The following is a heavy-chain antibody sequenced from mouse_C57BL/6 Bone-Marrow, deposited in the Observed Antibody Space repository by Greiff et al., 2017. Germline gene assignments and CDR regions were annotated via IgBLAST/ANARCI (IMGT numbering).Heavy chain of an antibody. Sequence: EVKLVESGGGLVQPGGSLSLSCAASGFTFTDYYMSWVRQPPGKALEWLGFIRDKANGYTTKYSASVKGRFTISRDNSQSILYLQMNALRAEDSATYYWARYKEITTVRDWYFDVWGTGTTVTVSS. J-gene: IGHJ1*03. CDR2: IRDKANGYTT. CDR1: GFTFTDYY. D-gene: IGHD1-1*01. V-gene: IGHV7-3*01. CDR3: ARYKEITTVRDWYFDV.